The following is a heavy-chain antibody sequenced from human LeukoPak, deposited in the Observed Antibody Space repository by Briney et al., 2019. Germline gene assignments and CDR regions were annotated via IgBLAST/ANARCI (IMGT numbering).Heavy chain of an antibody. Sequence: SETLSLTCNVCGGSIRGYYWSWIRQPPGKGLEWIGYIYSSGSTNYNPSLKSRVTMSVDTSKNQFSLKVSSVTAADTAVYYCARVFDSGSQAYFYYMDVWGKGTTVTVSS. D-gene: IGHD3-10*01. V-gene: IGHV4-59*01. CDR3: ARVFDSGSQAYFYYMDV. CDR2: IYSSGST. J-gene: IGHJ6*03. CDR1: GGSIRGYY.